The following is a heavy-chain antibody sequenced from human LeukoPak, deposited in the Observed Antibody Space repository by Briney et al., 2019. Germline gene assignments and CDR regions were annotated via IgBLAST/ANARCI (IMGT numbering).Heavy chain of an antibody. CDR1: GDSISMHY. D-gene: IGHD6-13*01. V-gene: IGHV4-59*11. CDR2: IHNTGST. J-gene: IGHJ6*03. Sequence: PSETLSLICRVSGDSISMHYWSWVRQPPGKGLEWVGYIHNTGSTNYNPSLDSGVTISRETTKKHFSLVLRYVPTADKAVYYCSRGRVSSSSWSSTYYYYVYMDVWGKGTTVTVAS. CDR3: SRGRVSSSSWSSTYYYYVYMDV.